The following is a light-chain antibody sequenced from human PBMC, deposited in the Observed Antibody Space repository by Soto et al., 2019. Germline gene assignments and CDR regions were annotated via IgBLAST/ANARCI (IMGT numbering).Light chain of an antibody. Sequence: ENVLTQSPATLSLSPGERATLSCRARQSVSTYLAWYQQKPGQAPRLLVYDTSKRATGIQARFSGSGSETDFTLTISSLESEDFAVYYCQQRTNWPPLYTFGQGTKLEIK. V-gene: IGKV3-11*01. CDR2: DTS. J-gene: IGKJ2*01. CDR1: QSVSTY. CDR3: QQRTNWPPLYT.